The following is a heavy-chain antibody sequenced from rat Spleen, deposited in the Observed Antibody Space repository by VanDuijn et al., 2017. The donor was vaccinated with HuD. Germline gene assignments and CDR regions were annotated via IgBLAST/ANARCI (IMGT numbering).Heavy chain of an antibody. D-gene: IGHD1-12*02. CDR3: ARSDGTHYYLPFIY. V-gene: IGHV3-3*01. CDR2: INSAGST. Sequence: EVQLQESGPGLVKPSQSLSLTCSVTGHSITSSYRSNWIRKFPGNTLEWMGYINSAGSTNYNPSLKSRISITRDTSKNQFFLQVNSVTTEDTATYYCARSDGTHYYLPFIYWGQGSLVTVSS. CDR1: GHSITSSYR. J-gene: IGHJ3*01.